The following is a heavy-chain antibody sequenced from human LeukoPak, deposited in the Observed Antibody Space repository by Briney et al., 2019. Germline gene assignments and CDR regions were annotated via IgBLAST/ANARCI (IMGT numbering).Heavy chain of an antibody. CDR3: ARRTLEDYYDSSGYYYY. J-gene: IGHJ4*02. D-gene: IGHD3-22*01. CDR2: IYYSGST. V-gene: IGHV4-59*12. CDR1: GGSISSYY. Sequence: SETLSLTSTVSGGSISSYYWSWIRQPPGKGLEWIGYIYYSGSTNYNPSLKSRVTILVDTSKNQFSLKLSSVTAADTAVYYCARRTLEDYYDSSGYYYYWGQGTLVTVSS.